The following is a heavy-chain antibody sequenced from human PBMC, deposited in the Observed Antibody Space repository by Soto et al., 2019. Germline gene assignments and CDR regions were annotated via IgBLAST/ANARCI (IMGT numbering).Heavy chain of an antibody. Sequence: GGSLRLSCAASGFTFSSYWMSWVRQAPGKGLEWVANIKQDGSEKYYVDSVKGRFTISRDNAKNSLYLQMNSLRAEDTAVYYCAGQADSSSSPSYYYYYYMDVWGKGTTVTVSS. J-gene: IGHJ6*03. CDR1: GFTFSSYW. V-gene: IGHV3-7*01. D-gene: IGHD6-6*01. CDR2: IKQDGSEK. CDR3: AGQADSSSSPSYYYYYYMDV.